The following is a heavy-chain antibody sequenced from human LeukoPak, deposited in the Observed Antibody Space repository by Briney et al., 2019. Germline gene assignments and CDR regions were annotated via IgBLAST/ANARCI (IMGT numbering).Heavy chain of an antibody. J-gene: IGHJ6*02. Sequence: GGSLRLSCAASGFTVSSNYMSWVRQAPGKGLEWVSVIYSGGSTYYADSVKGRFTISRDNSKNTLYLQMNSLRAEDTAVYYCARDSSGWPQYYYYYYGMDVWGQGTTVTVSS. V-gene: IGHV3-66*01. D-gene: IGHD6-19*01. CDR2: IYSGGST. CDR1: GFTVSSNY. CDR3: ARDSSGWPQYYYYYYGMDV.